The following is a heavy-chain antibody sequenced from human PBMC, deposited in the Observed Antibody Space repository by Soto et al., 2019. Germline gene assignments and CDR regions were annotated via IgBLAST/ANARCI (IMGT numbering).Heavy chain of an antibody. D-gene: IGHD3-9*01. CDR1: GFSLSTSGMC. J-gene: IGHJ6*02. Sequence: SGPTLVNPTQTLTLTCTFSGFSLSTSGMCVSWIRQPPGKALEWLALIDWDDDKYYSTSLKTRLTISKDTSKNQVVLTMTNMDPVDTATYYCARSLTYYDILTGFGSKSGYYGMDVWGQGTTVTVSS. CDR3: ARSLTYYDILTGFGSKSGYYGMDV. CDR2: IDWDDDK. V-gene: IGHV2-70*01.